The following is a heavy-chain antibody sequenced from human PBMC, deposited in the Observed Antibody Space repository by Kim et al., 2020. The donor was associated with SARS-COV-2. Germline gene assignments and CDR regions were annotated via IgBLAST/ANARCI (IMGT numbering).Heavy chain of an antibody. D-gene: IGHD3-10*01. J-gene: IGHJ6*02. CDR3: ATAQTVRGVIKHYYYYYGMDV. CDR1: GYTLTELS. CDR2: FDPEDGET. Sequence: ASVKVSCKVSGYTLTELSMHWVRQAPGKGLEWMGGFDPEDGETIYAQKFQGRVTMTEDTSTDTAYMELSSLRSEDTAVYYCATAQTVRGVIKHYYYYYGMDVSGQGTTGTVSS. V-gene: IGHV1-24*01.